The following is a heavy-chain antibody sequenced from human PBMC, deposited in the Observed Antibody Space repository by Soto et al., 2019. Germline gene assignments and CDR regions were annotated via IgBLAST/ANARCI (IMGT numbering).Heavy chain of an antibody. D-gene: IGHD6-19*01. V-gene: IGHV1-18*04. CDR1: GYTFTSYG. CDR2: ISAYNGNT. J-gene: IGHJ6*02. Sequence: ASVKVSCKASGYTFTSYGISWVRQAPGQGLEWMGWISAYNGNTNYAQKLQGRVTMTTDTSTSTAYMELRSLRSDDTAVYYCARGSRYSSGWYRDYYYYYGMDVWGQGTTVTAP. CDR3: ARGSRYSSGWYRDYYYYYGMDV.